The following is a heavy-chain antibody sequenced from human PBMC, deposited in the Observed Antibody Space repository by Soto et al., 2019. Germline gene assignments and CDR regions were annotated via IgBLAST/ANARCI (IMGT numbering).Heavy chain of an antibody. V-gene: IGHV3-48*02. CDR1: GFTFSSYS. D-gene: IGHD1-26*01. Sequence: GGSLRLSCAASGFTFSSYSMNWVRQAPGKGLEWVSYISSSSSTIYYADSVKGRFTISRDNAKNSLYLQMNRLRDEDTAVYYCARSRVGFDYWGKGTLVTVSS. J-gene: IGHJ4*02. CDR2: ISSSSSTI. CDR3: ARSRVGFDY.